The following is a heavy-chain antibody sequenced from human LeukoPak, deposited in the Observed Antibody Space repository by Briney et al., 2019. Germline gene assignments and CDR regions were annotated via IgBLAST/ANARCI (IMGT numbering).Heavy chain of an antibody. D-gene: IGHD5-12*01. CDR2: INSDGSSR. Sequence: PGGSLRLSCAAPGFTFSSYWMHWVRQAPGKGLVWVSLINSDGSSRNYADSVKGRFTISRDNAKNTLYLQMSSLRVEDTAVYYCAREDYSGYDFYDYWGQGSLVTVSS. CDR3: AREDYSGYDFYDY. CDR1: GFTFSSYW. V-gene: IGHV3-74*01. J-gene: IGHJ4*02.